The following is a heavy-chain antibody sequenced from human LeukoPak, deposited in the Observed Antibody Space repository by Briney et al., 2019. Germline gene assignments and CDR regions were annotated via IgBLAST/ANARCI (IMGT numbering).Heavy chain of an antibody. J-gene: IGHJ4*02. Sequence: SETLSLTCAVYGGSFSGYYWSWIRQPPGKGLEWIGEINHSGSTNYNPSLKSRVTISVDTSKNQFSLKLSSVTAADTAVYYCARGVQYQLLRYFDYWGQGTLVTVPS. D-gene: IGHD2-2*01. CDR3: ARGVQYQLLRYFDY. CDR1: GGSFSGYY. CDR2: INHSGST. V-gene: IGHV4-34*01.